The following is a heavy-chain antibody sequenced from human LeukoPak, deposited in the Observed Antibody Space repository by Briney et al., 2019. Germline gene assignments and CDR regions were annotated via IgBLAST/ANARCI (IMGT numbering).Heavy chain of an antibody. Sequence: EASVKVSCKASGGTFSSYAISWVRQAPGQGLEWTGGIIPIFGTANYAQKFQGRVTITADESTSTAYMELSSLRSEDTAVYYCATGSEWELVEAFDIWGQGTMVTVSS. CDR3: ATGSEWELVEAFDI. J-gene: IGHJ3*02. V-gene: IGHV1-69*13. CDR2: IIPIFGTA. CDR1: GGTFSSYA. D-gene: IGHD1-26*01.